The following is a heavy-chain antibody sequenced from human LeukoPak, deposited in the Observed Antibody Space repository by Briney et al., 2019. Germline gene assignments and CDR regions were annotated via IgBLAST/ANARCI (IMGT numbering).Heavy chain of an antibody. CDR2: INHSGST. D-gene: IGHD6-19*01. V-gene: IGHV4-34*01. CDR3: ARARAVGCYYYYYMDV. J-gene: IGHJ6*03. CDR1: GGSFSGYY. Sequence: SETLSLTCAVYGGSFSGYYWSWIRQPPGKGLEWIGEINHSGSTNYNPSLKSRVTISVDTSKNQFSLKLSSVTAADTAVYYCARARAVGCYYYYYMDVWGKGTTVTVSS.